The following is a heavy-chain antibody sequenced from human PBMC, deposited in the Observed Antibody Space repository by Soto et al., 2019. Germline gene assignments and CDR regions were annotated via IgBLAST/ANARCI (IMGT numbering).Heavy chain of an antibody. D-gene: IGHD1-1*01. CDR3: ARLEHNFGPHDY. J-gene: IGHJ4*02. Sequence: QVQLAQSGAEVKKPGASVTVSCKASGYTFSTYGISWVRQAPGQGLEWVGWISVHNGYTKYATELQGRVTVTTDPSTSTAYMELRSPRSDDSAVYYCARLEHNFGPHDYWGQGTLVTVTS. CDR1: GYTFSTYG. CDR2: ISVHNGYT. V-gene: IGHV1-18*01.